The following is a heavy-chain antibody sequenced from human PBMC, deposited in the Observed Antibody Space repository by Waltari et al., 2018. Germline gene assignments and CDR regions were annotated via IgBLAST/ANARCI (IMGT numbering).Heavy chain of an antibody. Sequence: WVSLISWDGGSTYYADSVKGRFTISRDNSKNSLYLQMNSLRAEDTALYYCAKDRKLGGSGGYRRNYYYYGMDVWGQGTTVTVSS. CDR2: ISWDGGST. D-gene: IGHD6-19*01. CDR3: AKDRKLGGSGGYRRNYYYYGMDV. J-gene: IGHJ6*02. V-gene: IGHV3-43D*03.